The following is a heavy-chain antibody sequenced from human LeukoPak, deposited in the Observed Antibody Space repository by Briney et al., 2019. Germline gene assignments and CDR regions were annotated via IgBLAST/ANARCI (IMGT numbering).Heavy chain of an antibody. J-gene: IGHJ3*02. D-gene: IGHD6-13*01. CDR2: IIPIFGTA. V-gene: IGHV1-69*05. Sequence: SVKVSRKASGGTFSSYAISWVRQAPGQGLEWMGRIIPIFGTANYAQKFQGRVTITTDESTSTAYMELSSLRSEDTAVYYCARPIAAAGNDAFDIWGQGTMVTVSS. CDR1: GGTFSSYA. CDR3: ARPIAAAGNDAFDI.